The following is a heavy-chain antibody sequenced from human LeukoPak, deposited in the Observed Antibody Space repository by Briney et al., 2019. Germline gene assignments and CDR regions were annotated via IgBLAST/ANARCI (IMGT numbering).Heavy chain of an antibody. V-gene: IGHV3-66*01. CDR3: ARDTDYYGSGRHGYFDH. D-gene: IGHD3-10*01. CDR1: GLTISNNF. CDR2: IYSGGST. J-gene: IGHJ1*01. Sequence: PGGSLRLSCAASGLTISNNFMGWVRQAPGKRLEWVSLIYSGGSTYSADSVKGRFTISRDNSKNTLHLQMNSLRVEDTAVYYCARDTDYYGSGRHGYFDHWGQGTLVTVSS.